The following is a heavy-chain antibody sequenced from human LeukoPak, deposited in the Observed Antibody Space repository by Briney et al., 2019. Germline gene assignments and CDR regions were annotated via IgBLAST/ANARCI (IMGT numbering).Heavy chain of an antibody. CDR3: ARAEGYYDSSGYSY. CDR2: INHSRST. D-gene: IGHD3-22*01. J-gene: IGHJ4*02. CDR1: GGSFSGYY. V-gene: IGHV4-34*01. Sequence: SETLSLTCAVYGGSFSGYYWSWIRQPPGKGLEWIGEINHSRSTNYNPSLKSRVTISVDTSKNQFSLKLSSVTAADTAVYYCARAEGYYDSSGYSYWGQGTLVTVSS.